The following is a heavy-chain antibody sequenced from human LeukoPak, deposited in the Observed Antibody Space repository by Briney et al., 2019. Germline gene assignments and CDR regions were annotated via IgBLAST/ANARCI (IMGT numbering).Heavy chain of an antibody. CDR2: INHTGST. J-gene: IGHJ2*01. Sequence: SETLSLTCTVSGGSISSYYWSWIRQPAGKGLEWIGEINHTGSTNYNPSLKSRVTISVDTSKNQFSLKLSSVTAADTAVYYCARGEAAAAADWYFDLWGRGTLVTVSS. CDR3: ARGEAAAAADWYFDL. D-gene: IGHD6-13*01. V-gene: IGHV4-34*01. CDR1: GGSISSYY.